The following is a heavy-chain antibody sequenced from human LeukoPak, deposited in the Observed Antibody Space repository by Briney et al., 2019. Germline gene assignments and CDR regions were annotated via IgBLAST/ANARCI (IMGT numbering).Heavy chain of an antibody. V-gene: IGHV4-39*07. CDR3: ARAPRGYCSSTSCWGRWFDP. D-gene: IGHD2-2*01. CDR2: IYYSRST. CDR1: GGSISSSSYS. Sequence: SETLPLTCSLSGGSISSSSYSWGWIPQPPGKGLEWIGSIYYSRSTYYNPSLKSRVTISVDTSKNQFSLRLSSVTAADTAVYYCARAPRGYCSSTSCWGRWFDPWGQGTLVTVSS. J-gene: IGHJ5*02.